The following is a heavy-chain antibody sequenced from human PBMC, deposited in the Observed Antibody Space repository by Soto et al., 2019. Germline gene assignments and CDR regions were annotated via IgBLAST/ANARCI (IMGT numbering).Heavy chain of an antibody. D-gene: IGHD5-18*01. Sequence: GSLRLSSGSSGFTLSDCYMSWIRQARWKVLEWVSYISSSGSTIYYADSVKGRFTISRDNAKNSLYLQMNSLRAEDTAVYYCARRGYSYGWLYYFDYWGQGTLVTASS. CDR2: ISSSGSTI. CDR3: ARRGYSYGWLYYFDY. V-gene: IGHV3-11*01. CDR1: GFTLSDCY. J-gene: IGHJ4*02.